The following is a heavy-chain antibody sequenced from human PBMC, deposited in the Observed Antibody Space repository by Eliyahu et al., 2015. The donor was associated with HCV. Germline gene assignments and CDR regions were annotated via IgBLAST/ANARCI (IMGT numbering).Heavy chain of an antibody. CDR2: ISSSGSTI. CDR3: AREGADYYYDSTSDAFDI. J-gene: IGHJ3*02. Sequence: EVQLVESGGGLVQPGGSLRLSCAASGFTFSSYEXNWVRQAPGKGXXWXSYISSSGSTIYYADSVKGRFTISRDNAKNSLYLQMNSLRAEDTAVYYCAREGADYYYDSTSDAFDIWGQGTMVTVSS. V-gene: IGHV3-48*03. D-gene: IGHD3-22*01. CDR1: GFTFSSYE.